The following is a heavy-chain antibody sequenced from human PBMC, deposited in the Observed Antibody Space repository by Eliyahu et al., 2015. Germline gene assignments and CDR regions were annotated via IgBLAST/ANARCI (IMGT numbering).Heavy chain of an antibody. CDR3: AREGSGWYSYDAFDI. V-gene: IGHV6-1*01. CDR2: TYYRSKWHN. Sequence: QVQLQQSGPGLVKPSQTLXXXCAIXGDSVSXNSAAWNWIRQSPSRGLEWLGRTYYRSKWHNDYAISVKSRISINPDTSKNQFSLQLNSVTPEDTAVYYCAREGSGWYSYDAFDIWGQGTMVTVSS. D-gene: IGHD6-19*01. J-gene: IGHJ3*02. CDR1: GDSVSXNSAA.